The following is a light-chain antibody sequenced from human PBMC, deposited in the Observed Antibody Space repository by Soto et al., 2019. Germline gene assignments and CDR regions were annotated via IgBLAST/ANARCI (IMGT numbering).Light chain of an antibody. CDR3: QQYNNWPWT. CDR1: QSISDT. CDR2: GAS. V-gene: IGKV3-15*01. J-gene: IGKJ1*01. Sequence: EIVMTQSPATLSVSPGGRATHTCRASQSISDTLAWYQQKPGQAPRLLIYGASKRATGFPARFSGSGSGTDFTLTISSLQSEDFAVYYSQQYNNWPWTFGHGTKVEIK.